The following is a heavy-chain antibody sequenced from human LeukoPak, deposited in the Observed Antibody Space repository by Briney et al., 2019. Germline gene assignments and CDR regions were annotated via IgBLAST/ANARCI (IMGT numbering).Heavy chain of an antibody. D-gene: IGHD4-17*01. J-gene: IGHJ4*02. CDR2: INHSGST. CDR3: ARGDYGTGQPDY. Sequence: SETLSLTCAVYGGSFSGYYWSWIRQPPGKGLEWIGEINHSGSTNYNPSLKSRVTISVDTSKNQFSLKLSSVTAADTAVYYCARGDYGTGQPDYWGQGTLVTVSS. CDR1: GGSFSGYY. V-gene: IGHV4-34*01.